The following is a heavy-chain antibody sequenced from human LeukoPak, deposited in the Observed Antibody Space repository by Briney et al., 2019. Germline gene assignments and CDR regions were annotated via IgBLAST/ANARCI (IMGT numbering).Heavy chain of an antibody. CDR1: GGSISSYY. Sequence: PSETLSLTCTVSGGSISSYYWSWLRQPAGEGLEWIGRIYTSGSTNYNPSLKSRVTMSVDTSKNQFSLKLSSVTAADTAVYYCASSKDSDAFDIWGQGTMVTVSS. J-gene: IGHJ3*02. CDR2: IYTSGST. V-gene: IGHV4-4*07. CDR3: ASSKDSDAFDI.